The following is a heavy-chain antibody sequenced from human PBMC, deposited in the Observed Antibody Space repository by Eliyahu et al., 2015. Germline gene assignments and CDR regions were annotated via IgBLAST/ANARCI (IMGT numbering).Heavy chain of an antibody. CDR1: XXXXXNYS. Sequence: EVQLVXSGGGLAQPGGSLRLSCAASXXXXXNYSMNWVRQAPGKGLEWVSYISSSSRTIYYADSVKGRFTISRDNAKNSLYLQMNSLRDEDTAVYYCARVVWGYYRNDDWGQGTLVTVSS. J-gene: IGHJ4*02. D-gene: IGHD3-16*02. V-gene: IGHV3-48*02. CDR3: ARVVWGYYRNDD. CDR2: ISSSSRTI.